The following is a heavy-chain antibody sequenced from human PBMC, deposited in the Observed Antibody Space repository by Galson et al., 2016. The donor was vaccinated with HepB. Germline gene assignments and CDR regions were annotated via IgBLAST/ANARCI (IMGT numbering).Heavy chain of an antibody. CDR1: GFTFSSYG. J-gene: IGHJ5*02. CDR3: ARARYSSGLYNWFDP. Sequence: SLRLSCAASGFTFSSYGMHWVRQAPGRGLEWVAVIWYDGSNKYYADSVKGRFTISRDNSKNTLYLQMNSLRAEDTAVYYCARARYSSGLYNWFDPWGQGTLVTVSS. CDR2: IWYDGSNK. V-gene: IGHV3-33*01. D-gene: IGHD6-19*01.